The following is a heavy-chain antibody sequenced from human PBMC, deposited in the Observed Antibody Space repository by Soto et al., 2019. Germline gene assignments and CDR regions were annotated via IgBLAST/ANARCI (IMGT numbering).Heavy chain of an antibody. D-gene: IGHD4-17*01. Sequence: ASVKVSFKASGYTFTSYGISWLRQAPGQGLEWMGWISAYNGNTNYAQKLQGRVTMTTDTYTSTAYMELRSLRSDDTAVYYCARGGLFMTTVTTIYYYYGMDVWGQGTTVTVSS. CDR3: ARGGLFMTTVTTIYYYYGMDV. CDR2: ISAYNGNT. CDR1: GYTFTSYG. J-gene: IGHJ6*02. V-gene: IGHV1-18*04.